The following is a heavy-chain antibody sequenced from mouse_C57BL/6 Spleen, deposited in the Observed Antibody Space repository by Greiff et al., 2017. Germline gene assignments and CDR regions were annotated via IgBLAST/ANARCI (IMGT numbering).Heavy chain of an antibody. V-gene: IGHV1-55*01. CDR2: IYPGSGST. J-gene: IGHJ4*01. CDR1: GYTFTSYW. D-gene: IGHD3-2*02. CDR3: ARGLDSSGAMDY. Sequence: QVQLQQPGAELVKPGASVKMSCKASGYTFTSYWITWVKQRPGQGLEWIGDIYPGSGSTNYNEKFKSKATLTVDTSSSTAYMQLSSLTSADSAVYYCARGLDSSGAMDYWGQGTSVTVSS.